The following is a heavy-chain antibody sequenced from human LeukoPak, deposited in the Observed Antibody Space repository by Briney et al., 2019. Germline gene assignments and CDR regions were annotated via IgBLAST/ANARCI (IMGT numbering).Heavy chain of an antibody. J-gene: IGHJ4*02. Sequence: GGSLRLSCAASGFTFSSYAMSWVRQAPGKGLGWVPGISGSGGSTNYADSVKGRFTISRDNSKNTLYLQMNSLRAEDTAVYYCAKADYYDSSGYYGYWGQGTLVTVSS. CDR2: ISGSGGST. CDR1: GFTFSSYA. D-gene: IGHD3-22*01. V-gene: IGHV3-23*01. CDR3: AKADYYDSSGYYGY.